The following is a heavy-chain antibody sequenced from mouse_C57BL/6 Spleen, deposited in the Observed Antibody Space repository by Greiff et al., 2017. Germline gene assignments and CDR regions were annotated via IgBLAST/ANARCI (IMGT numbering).Heavy chain of an antibody. D-gene: IGHD2-2*01. V-gene: IGHV3-6*01. CDR3: ASNGYENFDY. CDR2: ISNDGSN. CDR1: GYSITSGYY. Sequence: EVHLVESGPGLVKPSQSLSLTCSVTGYSITSGYYWNWIRQFPGNKLEWMGYISNDGSNNYNPSIKNRISITRDTSKNQFFLKLNSVTTEDTATYYCASNGYENFDYWGQGTTLTVSS. J-gene: IGHJ2*01.